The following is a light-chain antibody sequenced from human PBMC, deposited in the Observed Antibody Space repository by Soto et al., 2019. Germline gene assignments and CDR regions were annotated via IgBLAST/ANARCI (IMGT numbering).Light chain of an antibody. Sequence: DIQMTQSPSSLSAFVGDRVTITCRASQSISSYLSWYQQKPGKAPNLLMYVASSLHRGVTSRFSGSGSGTDFTLTISSLQPEDFATYYCQQSYTTPWTFGQGTMVE. CDR2: VAS. CDR1: QSISSY. J-gene: IGKJ1*01. V-gene: IGKV1-39*01. CDR3: QQSYTTPWT.